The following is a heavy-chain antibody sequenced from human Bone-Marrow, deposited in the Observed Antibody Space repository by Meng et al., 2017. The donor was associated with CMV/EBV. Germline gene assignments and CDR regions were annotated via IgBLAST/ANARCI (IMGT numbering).Heavy chain of an antibody. Sequence: GESLKISCAASGFTFSSYAMHWVRQAPGKGLEWVAVISYDGSNKYYAYSVKGRFTISRDNSKNTLYLQMNSLRAEDTAVYYCAREETYYDILTGYRSDAFDIWGQGTMVTVSS. J-gene: IGHJ3*02. CDR3: AREETYYDILTGYRSDAFDI. V-gene: IGHV3-30-3*01. D-gene: IGHD3-9*01. CDR2: ISYDGSNK. CDR1: GFTFSSYA.